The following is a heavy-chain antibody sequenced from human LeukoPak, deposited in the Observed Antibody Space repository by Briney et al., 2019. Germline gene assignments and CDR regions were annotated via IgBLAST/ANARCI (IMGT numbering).Heavy chain of an antibody. Sequence: ASVKVSCKTSGDTFTGYYMHWVRQAPGQGLDWIGRISPNGGSKNYAQKFRGRVTMNRDTSISTAYMDLSGQRSDDTAGYYCTTSSGCRTNWGAFDIWGQGTMVTVSS. CDR2: ISPNGGSK. J-gene: IGHJ3*02. CDR3: TTSSGCRTNWGAFDI. CDR1: GDTFTGYY. D-gene: IGHD7-27*01. V-gene: IGHV1-2*02.